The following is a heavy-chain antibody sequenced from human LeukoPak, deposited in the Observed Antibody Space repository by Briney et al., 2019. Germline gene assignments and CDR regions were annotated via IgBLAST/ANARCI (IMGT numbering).Heavy chain of an antibody. V-gene: IGHV4-39*07. J-gene: IGHJ3*02. Sequence: PSETLSLTCTVSGGSISSSRDYWSWIRQPPGKGLEWIGEINHSGSTNYNPSLKSRVTISVDTSKNQFSLKLSSVTAADTAVYYCASQGQVDAFDIWGQGTMVTVSS. CDR1: GGSISSSRDY. CDR3: ASQGQVDAFDI. CDR2: INHSGST.